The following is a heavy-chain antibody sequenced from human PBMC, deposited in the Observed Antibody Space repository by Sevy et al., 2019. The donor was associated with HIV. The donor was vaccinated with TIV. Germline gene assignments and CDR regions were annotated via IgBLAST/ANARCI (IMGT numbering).Heavy chain of an antibody. J-gene: IGHJ6*02. V-gene: IGHV3-11*01. Sequence: GGSLRLSCAASGFTFSDYYMCWIRQAPGKGLEWVSYISSSGSTIYYADSVKGRFTISRDNAKNSLYLQMNSLRAEDTAVYYCARDSSRLGYYYGMDVWGQRTTVTVSS. CDR1: GFTFSDYY. D-gene: IGHD6-13*01. CDR3: ARDSSRLGYYYGMDV. CDR2: ISSSGSTI.